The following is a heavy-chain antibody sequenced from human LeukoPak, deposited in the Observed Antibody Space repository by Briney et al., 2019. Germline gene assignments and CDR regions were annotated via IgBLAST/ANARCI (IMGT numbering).Heavy chain of an antibody. D-gene: IGHD3-22*01. J-gene: IGHJ4*02. V-gene: IGHV3-9*01. CDR3: AREAGYYDSSGYYYFDY. CDR2: ISWNSGSI. Sequence: GRSLRLSCAASGFTFDDYAVPWVRQAPGKGLEWASGISWNSGSIGYADSVKGRFTFSRDNAKNSLYLQMNSLRAEDTALYYCAREAGYYDSSGYYYFDYWGQGTLVTVSS. CDR1: GFTFDDYA.